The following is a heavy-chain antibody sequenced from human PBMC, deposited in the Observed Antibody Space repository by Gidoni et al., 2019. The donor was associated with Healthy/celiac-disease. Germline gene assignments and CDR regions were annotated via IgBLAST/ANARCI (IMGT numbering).Heavy chain of an antibody. D-gene: IGHD1-7*01. V-gene: IGHV3-74*01. CDR3: ARRYNWNYGPVYYYYYYMDV. Sequence: EVQLVASGGGLVQPGGSLRLSCAASGFTFSSYWMHWVRQAPGKGLVCVARINSDGSSTSYADSVKGRFTISRDNAKNTLYLQMNSLRAEDTAVYYCARRYNWNYGPVYYYYYYMDVWGKGTTVTVSS. J-gene: IGHJ6*03. CDR1: GFTFSSYW. CDR2: INSDGSST.